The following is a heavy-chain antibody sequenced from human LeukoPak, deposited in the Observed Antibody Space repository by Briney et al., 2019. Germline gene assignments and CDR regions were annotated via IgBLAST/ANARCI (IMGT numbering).Heavy chain of an antibody. Sequence: GGSLRLSCAASGFTFSSYAMHWVRQAPGKGLEWVAVISYDGSNKYYADSVKGRFTISRDNSKNTLYLQMNSLRAEDTAVYYCARDQFLDTYGDYEMGCPIDYWGQGTLVTVSS. CDR2: ISYDGSNK. J-gene: IGHJ4*02. V-gene: IGHV3-30-3*01. CDR3: ARDQFLDTYGDYEMGCPIDY. CDR1: GFTFSSYA. D-gene: IGHD4-17*01.